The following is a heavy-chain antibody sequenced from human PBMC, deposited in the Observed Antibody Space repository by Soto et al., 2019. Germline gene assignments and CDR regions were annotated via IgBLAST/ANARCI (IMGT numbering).Heavy chain of an antibody. V-gene: IGHV3-33*01. CDR2: IWYGGSNK. Sequence: QVQLVESGGGVVQPGRSLRLSCAASGFTFSSYGMHWVRQAPGKGLEWVAVIWYGGSNKYYADSVKGRFTISRDNSKNTLYLQMNSLRAEDTAVYYCARVGPPGEYGDDYFDYWGQGTLVTVSS. CDR3: ARVGPPGEYGDDYFDY. D-gene: IGHD4-17*01. J-gene: IGHJ4*02. CDR1: GFTFSSYG.